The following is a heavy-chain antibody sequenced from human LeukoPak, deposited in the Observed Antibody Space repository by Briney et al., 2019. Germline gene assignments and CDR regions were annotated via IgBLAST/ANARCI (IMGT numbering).Heavy chain of an antibody. V-gene: IGHV4-34*01. CDR3: ARGRVYYYGAGAAAFDI. Sequence: SETLSLTCAVYGGSFSGYYWSWIRQPPGKGLEWIGEINHSGSTNYNPSLKSRVTISVDTSKNQFSLKLSSVTAADRAVYYCARGRVYYYGAGAAAFDIWGQGTMVTVSS. CDR2: INHSGST. J-gene: IGHJ3*02. CDR1: GGSFSGYY. D-gene: IGHD3-10*01.